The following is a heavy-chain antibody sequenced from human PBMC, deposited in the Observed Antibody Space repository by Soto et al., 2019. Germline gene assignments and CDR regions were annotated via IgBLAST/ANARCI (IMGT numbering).Heavy chain of an antibody. D-gene: IGHD2-21*02. CDR2: IYSSGTT. CDR1: GGSISSFY. CDR3: AGGPFCGCDCYFRV. J-gene: IGHJ4*02. V-gene: IGHV4-4*07. Sequence: PSETLSLTCTVAGGSISSFYWSWVRQPAGKGLEWIGRIYSSGTTNYNPPLKSRVTMSVDTSTAQFSLKLTSVPGADPAVYFCAGGPFCGCDCYFRVWGQGTQVTVSS.